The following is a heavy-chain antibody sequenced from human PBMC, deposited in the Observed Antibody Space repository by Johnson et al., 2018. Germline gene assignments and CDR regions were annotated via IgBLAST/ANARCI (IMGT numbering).Heavy chain of an antibody. CDR1: GFISSVYP. CDR3: TRDRFGHCKGGICNYSYLDV. Sequence: QVQLVESGGGVVQXGRSLRLSCAASGFISSVYPMHWVRQAPGKGLEWVAVISSDGSPKYYADPVKGRFTISRDNSKNTLSLQMNRLRVEDTAVYYCTRDRFGHCKGGICNYSYLDVWGKGTTVTVSS. D-gene: IGHD2-15*01. CDR2: ISSDGSPK. V-gene: IGHV3-30-3*01. J-gene: IGHJ6*03.